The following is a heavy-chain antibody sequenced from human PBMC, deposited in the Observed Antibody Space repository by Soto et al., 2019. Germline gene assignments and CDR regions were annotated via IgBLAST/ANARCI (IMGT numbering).Heavy chain of an antibody. D-gene: IGHD2-2*01. CDR1: GYSFTSYW. V-gene: IGHV5-10-1*01. CDR3: ARLHDQLLLKGMDV. CDR2: IDPSDSYT. J-gene: IGHJ6*02. Sequence: RGESLKISCKGSGYSFTSYWISRVRQMPGKGLEWMGRIDPSDSYTNYSPSFQGHVTISADKSISTAYLQWSSLKASDTAMYYCARLHDQLLLKGMDVWGQGTTVTVSS.